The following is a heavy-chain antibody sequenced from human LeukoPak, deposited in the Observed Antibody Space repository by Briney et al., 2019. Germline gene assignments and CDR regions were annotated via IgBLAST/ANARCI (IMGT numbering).Heavy chain of an antibody. V-gene: IGHV3-48*04. D-gene: IGHD6-6*01. CDR1: GFTFSSYS. CDR3: ARDFQYSSVRAYYYHGMDV. J-gene: IGHJ6*02. Sequence: GGSLRLSCAASGFTFSSYSMNWVRQAPGKGLEWVSYTSSSSGTIYYADSVKGRFTISRDNAKNSLYLQMNSLRAEDTAVYYCARDFQYSSVRAYYYHGMDVWGQGTTVTVSS. CDR2: TSSSSGTI.